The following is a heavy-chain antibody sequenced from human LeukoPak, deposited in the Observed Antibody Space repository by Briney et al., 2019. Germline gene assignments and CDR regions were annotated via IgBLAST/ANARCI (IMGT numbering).Heavy chain of an antibody. Sequence: GGSLRLSCAASGFTFSTYNMDWVRQAPGKGLEWVSSTSSSSSYMYYADSVKGRFTVSRDNAKNSLYLQVNGLSAEDTAVYFCARAGYCSSTNCFYGMDVWGRGTTVTVSS. CDR2: TSSSSSYM. CDR3: ARAGYCSSTNCFYGMDV. J-gene: IGHJ6*02. D-gene: IGHD2-2*01. V-gene: IGHV3-21*01. CDR1: GFTFSTYN.